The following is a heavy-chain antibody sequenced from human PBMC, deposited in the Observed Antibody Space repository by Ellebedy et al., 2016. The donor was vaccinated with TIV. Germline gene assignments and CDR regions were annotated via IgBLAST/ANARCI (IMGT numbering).Heavy chain of an antibody. Sequence: ASVKVSXXASGYTFTSYGISWVRQAPGQGLEWMGWISAYNGNTNYAQKLQGRVTMTTDTSTSTAYMELSSLRSEDTAVYYCARDYDSSGYYLGYYYYGMDVWGQGTTVTVSS. V-gene: IGHV1-18*01. D-gene: IGHD3-22*01. CDR2: ISAYNGNT. CDR3: ARDYDSSGYYLGYYYYGMDV. J-gene: IGHJ6*02. CDR1: GYTFTSYG.